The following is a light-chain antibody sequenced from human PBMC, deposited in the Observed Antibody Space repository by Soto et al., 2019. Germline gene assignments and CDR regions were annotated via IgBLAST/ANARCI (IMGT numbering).Light chain of an antibody. J-gene: IGLJ3*02. CDR1: SSDVGAYKY. CDR2: EVS. CDR3: SSYTTTTAWV. Sequence: QSALTQPASVSGSPGQSITISFTGSSSDVGAYKYVSWFQQHPGKAPKLIIYEVSNRPSGVSDRFSGSKSGNTASLTISGLQAEDEADYHCSSYTTTTAWVFGGGTKLTVL. V-gene: IGLV2-14*01.